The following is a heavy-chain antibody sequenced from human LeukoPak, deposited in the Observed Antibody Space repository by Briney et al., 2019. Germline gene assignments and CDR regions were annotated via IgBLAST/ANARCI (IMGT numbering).Heavy chain of an antibody. CDR3: ARGVVVPAAKSYYYYMDV. D-gene: IGHD2-2*01. CDR2: IIPIFGTA. J-gene: IGHJ6*03. CDR1: GGTFSSYA. V-gene: IGHV1-69*13. Sequence: SVKVSCKASGGTFSSYAISWVRQAPGQGLEWMGGIIPIFGTANYAQKFQGRVTITADESTSTAYMELSSLRSEDTAVYYCARGVVVPAAKSYYYYMDVWGKGTTVTVSS.